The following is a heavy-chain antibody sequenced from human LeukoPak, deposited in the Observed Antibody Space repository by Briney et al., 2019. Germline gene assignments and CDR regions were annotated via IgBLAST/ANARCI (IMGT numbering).Heavy chain of an antibody. J-gene: IGHJ4*02. V-gene: IGHV3-9*01. D-gene: IGHD5-12*01. CDR2: ISRSSGSI. CDR3: AKPWSGYDSLHPQFDY. Sequence: GRSLRLSCAASGFTFDDYAMHWVRQGPGKGLEWVSGISRSSGSINYADSVKGRFTISRDNAKNSLYLQMNSLRAEDTALYYCAKPWSGYDSLHPQFDYWGQGTLVTVSS. CDR1: GFTFDDYA.